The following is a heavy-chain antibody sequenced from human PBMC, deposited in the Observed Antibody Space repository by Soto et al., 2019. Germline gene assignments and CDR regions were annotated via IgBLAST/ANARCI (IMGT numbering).Heavy chain of an antibody. CDR2: INPNSGGT. D-gene: IGHD3-22*01. V-gene: IGHV1-2*02. Sequence: GASVKVSCKASGYTFTGYYMHWVRQAPGQGLEWMGWINPNSGGTNYAQKFQGRVTMTRDTSISTAYMELSRLRSDDTAVYYCARSNGMIVVVIEYFDYWGQGTLVTVSS. CDR3: ARSNGMIVVVIEYFDY. J-gene: IGHJ4*02. CDR1: GYTFTGYY.